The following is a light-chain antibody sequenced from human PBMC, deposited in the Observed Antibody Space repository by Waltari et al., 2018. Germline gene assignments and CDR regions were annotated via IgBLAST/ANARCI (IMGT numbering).Light chain of an antibody. CDR3: KKYAFLPAT. J-gene: IGKJ1*01. Sequence: SCRASQGVGKSLACYQQSPGQAPRLLLYHQSIRATGIPDRFSGSGYGTDFRLTISRLETEDFAVDFCKKYAFLPATFGQGPTVEIK. CDR2: HQS. CDR1: QGVGKS. V-gene: IGKV3-20*01.